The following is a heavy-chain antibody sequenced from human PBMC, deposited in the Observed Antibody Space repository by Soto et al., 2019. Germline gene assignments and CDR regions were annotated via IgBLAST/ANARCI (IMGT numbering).Heavy chain of an antibody. J-gene: IGHJ5*02. CDR2: VFYSGNT. V-gene: IGHV4-39*01. CDR1: GASIGSSSDY. CDR3: ARQIYGDFAP. D-gene: IGHD4-17*01. Sequence: SETLSLTCTVSGASIGSSSDYWGWIRQPPGKGPEWIGSVFYSGNTYYNPSLKSRVTISVDMSRNQFSLNLSSVTAADTVLYYCARQIYGDFAPWGHGTLVTVSS.